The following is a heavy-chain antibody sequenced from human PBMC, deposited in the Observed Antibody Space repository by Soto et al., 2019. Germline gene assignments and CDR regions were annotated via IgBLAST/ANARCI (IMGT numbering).Heavy chain of an antibody. D-gene: IGHD4-17*01. V-gene: IGHV1-69*12. CDR2: IIPIFGTA. J-gene: IGHJ5*02. CDR3: AKTANPFRDDYGVLAPPIWFDP. CDR1: GGTFSSYA. Sequence: QVPLVQSGAEVKEPGSSVKVSFKASGGTFSSYAIRWVRQAPGQGLEWMGWIIPIFGTANYAHKFQGRVTITAYDSTSTAYMGLSILRSEDTAVYYCAKTANPFRDDYGVLAPPIWFDPWGQGTLVTVSS.